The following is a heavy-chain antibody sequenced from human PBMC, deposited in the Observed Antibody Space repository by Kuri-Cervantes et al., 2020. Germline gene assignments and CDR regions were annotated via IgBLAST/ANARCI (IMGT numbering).Heavy chain of an antibody. CDR2: IYTSGST. Sequence: SETLSLTCTVSGGSISSYYWNWIRQPAGKGLEWIGRIYTSGSTNYNPSLKSRVTISVDTSKNQFSLKLSSVTAADTAVYYCARDMLGYDSSGYYSDFKSYGMDVWGQGTTVTVSS. CDR1: GGSISSYY. J-gene: IGHJ6*02. CDR3: ARDMLGYDSSGYYSDFKSYGMDV. D-gene: IGHD3-22*01. V-gene: IGHV4-4*07.